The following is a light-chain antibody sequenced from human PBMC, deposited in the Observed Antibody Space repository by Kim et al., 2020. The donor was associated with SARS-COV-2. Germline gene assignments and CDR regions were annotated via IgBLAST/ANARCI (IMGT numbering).Light chain of an antibody. J-gene: IGLJ2*01. Sequence: SYELTQPPSVSVSPGQTASITCSGDKWGDKYACWYQQKPGQSPVLVIYQDNKRPSGIPERFSGSNSGNTATLTISGTQAMDEADYYCQAWDSSTLV. CDR2: QDN. CDR1: KWGDKY. CDR3: QAWDSSTLV. V-gene: IGLV3-1*01.